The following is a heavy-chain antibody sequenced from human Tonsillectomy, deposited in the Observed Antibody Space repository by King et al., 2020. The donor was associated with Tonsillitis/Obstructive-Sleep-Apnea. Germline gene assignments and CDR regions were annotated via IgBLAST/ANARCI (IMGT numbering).Heavy chain of an antibody. CDR1: GGSISSYY. CDR2: IYYSGST. V-gene: IGHV4-59*08. Sequence: VQLQESGPGLVKPSETLSLTCTVSGGSISSYYWSWIRQPPGKGLEWIGYIYYSGSTNYNPSLKSRVTISVDTSKNQFSLKLSSVTAADTAVYYCARGLVRGVKGVLSPFDYWGQGTLVTVSS. CDR3: ARGLVRGVKGVLSPFDY. J-gene: IGHJ4*02. D-gene: IGHD3-10*01.